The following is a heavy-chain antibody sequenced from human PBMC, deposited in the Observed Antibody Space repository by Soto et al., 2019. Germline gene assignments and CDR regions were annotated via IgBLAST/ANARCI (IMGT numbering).Heavy chain of an antibody. D-gene: IGHD1-1*01. CDR1: GYTFTNYA. CDR2: INTNTGDT. J-gene: IGHJ4*02. Sequence: ASVKVSCKASGYTFTNYAMHWVRQAPGQRLEWMGWINTNTGDTKYAQKFQDSVTMTWDTSVTTAYLELSSLRSDDTGVYYCTRGLHYDTTGPDFADWGQGTLVTVSS. CDR3: TRGLHYDTTGPDFAD. V-gene: IGHV1-3*04.